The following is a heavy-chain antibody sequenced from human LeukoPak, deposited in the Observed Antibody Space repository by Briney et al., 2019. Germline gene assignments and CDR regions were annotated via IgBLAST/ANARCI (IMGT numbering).Heavy chain of an antibody. CDR1: GYTFTSYD. CDR2: MNPNSGNT. V-gene: IGHV1-8*03. CDR3: ARGVYYYDSSGYYYDY. J-gene: IGHJ4*02. D-gene: IGHD3-22*01. Sequence: ASVKVSCEASGYTFTSYDINWVRQATGQGLEWMGWMNPNSGNTGYAQKFQGRVTITRNTSISTAYMELSSLRSEDTAVYYCARGVYYYDSSGYYYDYWGQGTLVTVSS.